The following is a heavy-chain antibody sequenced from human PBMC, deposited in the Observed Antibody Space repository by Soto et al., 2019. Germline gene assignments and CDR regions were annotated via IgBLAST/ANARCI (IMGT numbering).Heavy chain of an antibody. J-gene: IGHJ5*02. CDR2: TYFRSKWYN. D-gene: IGHD5-12*01. Sequence: PSQTLSLTCAISGDSVSSNTASWNWIRQSPSRGLEWLGRTYFRSKWYNDYAVSVTSRIVINPDTSNNQFPLQLNSVTPEDTAVYFCAKGDNLGPKTGYAFDPWGQGIMVTVSS. CDR1: GDSVSSNTAS. CDR3: AKGDNLGPKTGYAFDP. V-gene: IGHV6-1*01.